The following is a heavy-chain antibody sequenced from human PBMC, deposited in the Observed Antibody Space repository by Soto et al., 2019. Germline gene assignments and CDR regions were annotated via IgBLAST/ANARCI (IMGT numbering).Heavy chain of an antibody. D-gene: IGHD1-26*01. CDR1: GFTFSSYW. Sequence: GGSLRLSCAASGFTFSSYWMHWVRQAPGKGLVWVSRINSDGSSTSYADSVKGRFTISGDNAKNTLYLQMNSLRAEDTAVYYCARDSSGSYYVVDYYYGMDVWGQGTTVTVSS. J-gene: IGHJ6*02. CDR2: INSDGSST. CDR3: ARDSSGSYYVVDYYYGMDV. V-gene: IGHV3-74*01.